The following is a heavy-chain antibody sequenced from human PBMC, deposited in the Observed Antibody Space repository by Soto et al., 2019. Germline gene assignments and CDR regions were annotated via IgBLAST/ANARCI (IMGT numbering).Heavy chain of an antibody. CDR2: IIPIFGTP. J-gene: IGHJ4*02. CDR1: GGTFSIYG. Sequence: SVKVSCKASGGTFSIYGISWVRQAPGQGLEWMGGIIPIFGTPNYAQKFQGRVTIMADTSASTAYMELSSLRSEDTAVYYCARDVGGWPDYWGQGTLVTVSS. V-gene: IGHV1-69*06. D-gene: IGHD2-15*01. CDR3: ARDVGGWPDY.